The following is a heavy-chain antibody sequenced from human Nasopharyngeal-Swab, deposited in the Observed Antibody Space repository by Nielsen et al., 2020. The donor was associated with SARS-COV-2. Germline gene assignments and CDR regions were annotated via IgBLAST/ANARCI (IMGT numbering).Heavy chain of an antibody. V-gene: IGHV1-24*01. J-gene: IGHJ6*02. CDR2: FDPEDGET. Sequence: ASVKVSCKVSGYTLTKLSMHWVRQAPGKGLEWMGGFDPEDGETIYAQKFQGRVTMTEDTSTDTAYMELSSLRSEDTAVYYCATERGNRGAVAGSIPYYYYGMDVWGQGTTVTVSS. CDR1: GYTLTKLS. CDR3: ATERGNRGAVAGSIPYYYYGMDV. D-gene: IGHD6-19*01.